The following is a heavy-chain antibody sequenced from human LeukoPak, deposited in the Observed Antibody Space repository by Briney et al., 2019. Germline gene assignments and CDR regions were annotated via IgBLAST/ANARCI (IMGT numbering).Heavy chain of an antibody. CDR3: AKDQHPYCFTTSCPHQYFQH. V-gene: IGHV3-30*02. CDR2: IPYDGSNK. J-gene: IGHJ1*01. CDR1: EFTFSSYG. D-gene: IGHD2-2*01. Sequence: GGSLRLSCAASEFTFSSYGMHWVRQAPGKGLEWVAFIPYDGSNKYYADSVKGRFTISRDNSRNTLYLQMNSLRTEDTAVYYCAKDQHPYCFTTSCPHQYFQHWGQGTLVTVSS.